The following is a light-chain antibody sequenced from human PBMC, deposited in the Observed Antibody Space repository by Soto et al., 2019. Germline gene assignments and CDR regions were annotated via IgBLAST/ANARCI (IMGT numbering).Light chain of an antibody. J-gene: IGLJ3*02. V-gene: IGLV4-69*02. CDR3: QTWGTGPV. Sequence: QSALTQSPSASASLGASVKLTCTLSSGHSSYAIAWHQQQPEKGPRFLMYLNSDGSHSKGDGIPDRFSGSSSGAERYLTISSLQSEDEADYYCQTWGTGPVVGGGTKLTVL. CDR2: LNSDGSH. CDR1: SGHSSYA.